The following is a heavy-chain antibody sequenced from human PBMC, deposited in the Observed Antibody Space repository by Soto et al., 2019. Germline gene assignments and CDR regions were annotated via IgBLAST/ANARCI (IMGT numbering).Heavy chain of an antibody. CDR1: GGSISSGGYS. Sequence: QLQLQESGSGLVKPSQTLSLTCAVSGGSISSGGYSWSWIRQPPGKGLAWTGYIYHSGSTYYNPSLKSRVTISVDRSKNQFSLKLSSVTAADTAVYYCARARGVAATRAFDYWGQGTLVTVSS. CDR3: ARARGVAATRAFDY. V-gene: IGHV4-30-2*01. D-gene: IGHD2-15*01. CDR2: IYHSGST. J-gene: IGHJ4*02.